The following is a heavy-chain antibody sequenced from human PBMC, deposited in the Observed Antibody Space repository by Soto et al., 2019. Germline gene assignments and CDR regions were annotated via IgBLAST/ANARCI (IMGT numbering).Heavy chain of an antibody. CDR3: ARVHDFWSGYYWLDP. J-gene: IGHJ5*02. V-gene: IGHV4-59*02. Sequence: PSETLSLTCTVSCGSVRSYYWSWIRQPPGKGLEWIGYIYYSGITNYNPSLNSRVTISVDTSRNQFSLKLSSVTAADTAVYYCARVHDFWSGYYWLDPWGQGTLVTVSS. D-gene: IGHD3-3*01. CDR1: CGSVRSYY. CDR2: IYYSGIT.